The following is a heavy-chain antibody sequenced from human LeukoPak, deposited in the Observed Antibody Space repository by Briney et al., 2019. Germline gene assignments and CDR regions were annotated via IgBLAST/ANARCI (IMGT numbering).Heavy chain of an antibody. CDR2: IYSSGST. J-gene: IGHJ6*03. D-gene: IGHD3-22*01. Sequence: SETLSLTCTVSGGSISSYYWSWIRQPAGKGLEWTGRIYSSGSTDYNPSLKSRVTMSVDTSKNQFSLKLSSVTAADTAVYYCARGGPRLYYYYMDVWGKGTTVTISS. CDR1: GGSISSYY. CDR3: ARGGPRLYYYYMDV. V-gene: IGHV4-4*07.